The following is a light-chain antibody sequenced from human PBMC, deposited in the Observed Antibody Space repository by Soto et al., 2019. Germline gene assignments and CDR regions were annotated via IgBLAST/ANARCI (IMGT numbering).Light chain of an antibody. V-gene: IGKV3-20*01. CDR2: GAS. CDR1: QTVSSRY. Sequence: EIVLTQSPGTLSLSPGERATLSCRASQTVSSRYLAWYQQKPGQAPRLLMYGASNRATGIPDRFSGSGSGTDFTLTIGRLEPEDFAVYFWQQYGRSPPFTFGQGTKVEIK. CDR3: QQYGRSPPFT. J-gene: IGKJ2*01.